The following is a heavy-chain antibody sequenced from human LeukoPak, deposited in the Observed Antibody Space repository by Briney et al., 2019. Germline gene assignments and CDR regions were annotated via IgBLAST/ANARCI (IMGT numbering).Heavy chain of an antibody. CDR3: ARSIPDYYGSGSYYNEPLDY. V-gene: IGHV3-21*01. CDR1: GFTFSSYS. D-gene: IGHD3-10*01. Sequence: PGGSLRLSCAASGFTFSSYSTNWVRQAPGKGLEWASSISSSSSYIYYADSVKGRFTTSRDNAKNSLYLQMNSLRAEDTAVYYCARSIPDYYGSGSYYNEPLDYWGQGTLVTVSS. J-gene: IGHJ4*02. CDR2: ISSSSSYI.